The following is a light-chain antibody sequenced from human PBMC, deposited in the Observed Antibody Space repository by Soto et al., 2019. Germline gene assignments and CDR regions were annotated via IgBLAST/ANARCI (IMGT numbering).Light chain of an antibody. V-gene: IGLV2-8*01. J-gene: IGLJ2*01. CDR1: SSDVGSYNY. Sequence: QSALTQPPSASGSPGQSVTISCTGTSSDVGSYNYVSWYQQHPGKAPKLMISEVSKRPSGVPDRFSGSKSGNTASLTVSGLQAEDEADYYCSSYAGSNNVICGGGTKLTVL. CDR3: SSYAGSNNVI. CDR2: EVS.